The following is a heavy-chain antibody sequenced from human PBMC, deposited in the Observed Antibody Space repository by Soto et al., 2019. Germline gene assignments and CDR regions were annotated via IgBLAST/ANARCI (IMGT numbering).Heavy chain of an antibody. V-gene: IGHV3-21*01. CDR2: ISSSSSYI. J-gene: IGHJ6*02. D-gene: IGHD5-12*01. Sequence: EVQLVESGGGLVKPGGSLRLSCAASGFTFSSYNMNWVRQAPGKGLEWVSSISSSSSYIYYADSVKGRFTISRDNAKNSLYLQMKSLSAEDKDVYYCASTRRDGYNNYYYYYGMDVWGQGTTVTVSS. CDR3: ASTRRDGYNNYYYYYGMDV. CDR1: GFTFSSYN.